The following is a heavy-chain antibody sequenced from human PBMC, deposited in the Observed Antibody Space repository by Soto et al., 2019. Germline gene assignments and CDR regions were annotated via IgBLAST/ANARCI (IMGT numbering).Heavy chain of an antibody. D-gene: IGHD3-22*01. CDR1: GFTFRSYS. CDR3: ARDRGYYDSSGYSNYYYGMDV. V-gene: IGHV3-21*01. CDR2: ISSSSSYI. Sequence: GGSLRLSCAASGFTFRSYSMNWVRQAPGKGLEWVSSISSSSSYIYYADSVKGRFTISRDNAKNSLYLQMNSLRAEDTAVYYCARDRGYYDSSGYSNYYYGMDVWGQGTTVTVSS. J-gene: IGHJ6*02.